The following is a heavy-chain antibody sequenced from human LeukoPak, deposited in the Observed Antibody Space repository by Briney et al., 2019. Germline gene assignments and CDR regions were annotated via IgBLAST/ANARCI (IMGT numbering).Heavy chain of an antibody. CDR2: TEYSGTNK. CDR3: ARELAGEALDV. D-gene: IGHD3-10*01. J-gene: IGHJ3*01. V-gene: IGHV3-30-3*01. Sequence: GGSLRLSCAASGFTSSSYAMHWVRQAPGKGLEWVAVTEYSGTNKYYADSMKGRFTISRDNSKNTLFLQMISLRPEDTAIYYCARELAGEALDVWGQGTMVTVSS. CDR1: GFTSSSYA.